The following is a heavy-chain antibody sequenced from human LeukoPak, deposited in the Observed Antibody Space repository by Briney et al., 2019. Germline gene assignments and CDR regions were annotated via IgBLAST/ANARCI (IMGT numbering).Heavy chain of an antibody. CDR1: GFTFSSYG. J-gene: IGHJ4*02. V-gene: IGHV3-30*18. CDR3: AKGGPGYSSSWRPDY. CDR2: ISYDGSNK. Sequence: GGSLRLSCAASGFTFSSYGMHWVRQAPGKGLEWVAVISYDGSNKYYADSVKGRFTISRDNSKNTLYLQMNSLRAEDTAVYYCAKGGPGYSSSWRPDYWGQGTLVTVSS. D-gene: IGHD6-13*01.